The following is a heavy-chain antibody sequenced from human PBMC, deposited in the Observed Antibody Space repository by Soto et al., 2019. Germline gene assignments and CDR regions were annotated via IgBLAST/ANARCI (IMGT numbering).Heavy chain of an antibody. D-gene: IGHD2-8*01. CDR1: GFTFSSYA. CDR3: AKETEQDIVLMVYASSGFDI. CDR2: ISGSGGST. Sequence: GGSLRLSCAASGFTFSSYAMSWVRQAPGKGLEWVSAISGSGGSTYYADSVKGRFTISRDNSKNTLYLQMNSLRAEDTAVYYCAKETEQDIVLMVYASSGFDIWGQGTMVTVSS. J-gene: IGHJ3*02. V-gene: IGHV3-23*01.